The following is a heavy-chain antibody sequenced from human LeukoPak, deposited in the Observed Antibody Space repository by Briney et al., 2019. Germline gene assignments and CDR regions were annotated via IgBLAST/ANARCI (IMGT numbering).Heavy chain of an antibody. CDR1: GGSISSGSYY. CDR3: ARAESSGWYFTDAFDI. CDR2: IYTSGST. J-gene: IGHJ3*02. Sequence: SQTLSLTCTVSGGSISSGSYYWSWIRQPAGKGLEWIGRIYTSGSTNYNPSLKSRVTISVDTSKNQFSLKLSSVTAADTAVYYCARAESSGWYFTDAFDIWGQGTMVTVSS. V-gene: IGHV4-61*02. D-gene: IGHD6-19*01.